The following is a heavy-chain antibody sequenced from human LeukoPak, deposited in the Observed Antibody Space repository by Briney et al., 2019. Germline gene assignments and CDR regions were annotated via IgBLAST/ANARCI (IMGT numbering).Heavy chain of an antibody. CDR1: GYSISSGYY. J-gene: IGHJ5*02. CDR3: ARDPEYSGYDPNWFDP. D-gene: IGHD5-12*01. CDR2: IYHSGST. Sequence: SETLSLTCTVSGYSISSGYYWGWIRQPPGKGLEGIGSIYHSGSTYYNPSLKSRVTISVDTTKNQFSLKLSSVTAADTAVYYCARDPEYSGYDPNWFDPWGQGTLVTVSS. V-gene: IGHV4-38-2*02.